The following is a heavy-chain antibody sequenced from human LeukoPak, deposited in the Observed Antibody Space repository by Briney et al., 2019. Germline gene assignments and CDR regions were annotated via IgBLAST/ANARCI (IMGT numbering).Heavy chain of an antibody. CDR3: AKDGGRMAHYYYFYMDV. D-gene: IGHD2-8*01. CDR1: GFTFSSYS. V-gene: IGHV3-30*02. CDR2: IRYDGSKN. J-gene: IGHJ6*03. Sequence: GGSLRLSWAAAGFTFSSYSMRWVRQAPGKGLEWVALIRYDGSKNWYSDSVKGRFNVSRENSKNPLYLQMNSLRTEDGALYYCAKDGGRMAHYYYFYMDVWGKGTTVTVYS.